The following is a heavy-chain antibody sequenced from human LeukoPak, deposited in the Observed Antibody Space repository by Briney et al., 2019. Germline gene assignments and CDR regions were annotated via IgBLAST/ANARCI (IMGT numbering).Heavy chain of an antibody. CDR2: ISAYNGDT. V-gene: IGHV1-18*01. J-gene: IGHJ4*02. CDR1: GGTFSSYA. CDR3: ARGMYYYDSSGYSAADY. Sequence: ASVKVSCKASGGTFSSYAISWVRQAPGQGLEWMGWISAYNGDTNYAQKLQGRVTMTTDTSTSTAYMELRSLRSDDTAVYYCARGMYYYDSSGYSAADYWGQGTLVTVSS. D-gene: IGHD3-22*01.